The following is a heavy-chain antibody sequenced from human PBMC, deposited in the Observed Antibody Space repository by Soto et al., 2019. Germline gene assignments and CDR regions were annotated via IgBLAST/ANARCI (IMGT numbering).Heavy chain of an antibody. Sequence: GGSLRLSCAASGFTFSSYSMNWVRQAPGKGLEWVSYISSSSSTIYYADSVKGRFTISRDNAKNSLYLQMNSLRAEDTALYYCARDQKVTKAVDAFDIWGQGTMVTVSS. J-gene: IGHJ3*02. CDR1: GFTFSSYS. D-gene: IGHD2-21*02. CDR2: ISSSSSTI. CDR3: ARDQKVTKAVDAFDI. V-gene: IGHV3-48*01.